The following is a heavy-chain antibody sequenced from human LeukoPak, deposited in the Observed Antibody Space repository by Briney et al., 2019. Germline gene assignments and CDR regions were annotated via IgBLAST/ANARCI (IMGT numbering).Heavy chain of an antibody. D-gene: IGHD1-14*01. V-gene: IGHV1-69*13. CDR3: ARDLSHLTEPGPFDY. J-gene: IGHJ4*02. Sequence: ASVKVSCKASGGTFNSYAISWVRQAPGQGLEWMGGIIPIFGTANYAQKFQGRVTITADESTSTAYMELSSLRSEDTAVYYCARDLSHLTEPGPFDYWGQGTLVTVSS. CDR1: GGTFNSYA. CDR2: IIPIFGTA.